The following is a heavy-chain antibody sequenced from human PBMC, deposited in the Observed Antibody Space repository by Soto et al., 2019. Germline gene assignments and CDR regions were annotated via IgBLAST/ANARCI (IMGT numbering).Heavy chain of an antibody. CDR3: ARDAVYNDGLWLMDH. CDR1: GLPHSSFA. J-gene: IGHJ4*02. V-gene: IGHV3-23*01. CDR2: IYGSGGGI. D-gene: IGHD2-21*01. Sequence: GGSLRLSCTASGLPHSSFAMMWVRQAPGKGLECVSGIYGSGGGIQYADSVKGRFTISRDNSKNTVYLQMTDLRADDTAVYYCARDAVYNDGLWLMDHWGQGTQVTVSS.